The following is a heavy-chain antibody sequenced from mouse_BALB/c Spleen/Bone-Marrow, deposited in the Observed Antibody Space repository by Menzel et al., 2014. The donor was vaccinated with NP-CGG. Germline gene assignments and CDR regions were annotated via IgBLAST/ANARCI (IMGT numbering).Heavy chain of an antibody. D-gene: IGHD2-4*01. CDR1: GYAFTNYR. J-gene: IGHJ4*01. V-gene: IGHV1-54*01. CDR2: INPGSGGV. Sequence: VKLQESGAELVRPGTSVKVSCKASGYAFTNYRIGWVKQRPGQGLEWIGVINPGSGGVNYNEKFKGKATLTADKSSSTAYIQLSSLTSDDSAVYFCSREITRYAVDYWGQGTSVTVSS. CDR3: SREITRYAVDY.